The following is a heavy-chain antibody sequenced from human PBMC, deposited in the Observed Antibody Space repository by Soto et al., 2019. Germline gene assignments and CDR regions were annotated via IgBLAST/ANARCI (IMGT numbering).Heavy chain of an antibody. D-gene: IGHD4-17*01. J-gene: IGHJ4*02. V-gene: IGHV1-8*01. Sequence: QVQLVQSGAEVKKPGASVKVSCKASGYTFTSYDINWVRQATGQGLEWMGWMNPNSGNTGYAQKFQGRVTMARNTSISTAYLELSSLRSEDTALYYCASSTNDYGDRHWGQGTLVTVSS. CDR2: MNPNSGNT. CDR3: ASSTNDYGDRH. CDR1: GYTFTSYD.